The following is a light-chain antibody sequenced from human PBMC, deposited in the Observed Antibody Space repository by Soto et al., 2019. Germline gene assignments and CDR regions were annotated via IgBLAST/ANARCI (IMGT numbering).Light chain of an antibody. Sequence: EIVLTQYPRTLSLSPGEGATLSCRASQSVSSYLAWYQQKPGQPPRLLIYDASKRATGIPARFSGSGSGTDFTLTISSLEAEDFAVYYCHQRSNWLDTFGQGTRLEIK. V-gene: IGKV3-11*01. CDR2: DAS. J-gene: IGKJ5*01. CDR1: QSVSSY. CDR3: HQRSNWLDT.